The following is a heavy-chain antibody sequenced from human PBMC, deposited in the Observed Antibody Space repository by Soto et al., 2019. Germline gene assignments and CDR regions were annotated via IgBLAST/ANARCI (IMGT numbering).Heavy chain of an antibody. D-gene: IGHD2-2*01. V-gene: IGHV3-30-3*01. CDR3: ARDLTYCSSTSCYHYYYYGMDV. CDR2: ISYDGSNK. Sequence: QVQLVESGGGVVQPGRSLRLSCAASGFTFSSYAMHWVRQAPGKGLEWVAVISYDGSNKYYADSVKGRFTISRDNSKNTLYLQMNSLRAEDTAVYYCARDLTYCSSTSCYHYYYYGMDVWGQGTTVTVSS. J-gene: IGHJ6*02. CDR1: GFTFSSYA.